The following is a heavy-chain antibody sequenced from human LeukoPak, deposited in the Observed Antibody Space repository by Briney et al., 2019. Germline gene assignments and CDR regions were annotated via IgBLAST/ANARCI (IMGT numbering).Heavy chain of an antibody. V-gene: IGHV4-30-4*08. CDR2: IFYSGST. D-gene: IGHD3-22*01. CDR1: GGSISSGDFY. J-gene: IGHJ4*02. Sequence: SQTLSLTCTVSGGSISSGDFYWSWIRQPPGKGLEWIGYIFYSGSTYYNPSLKGRVTMSVDTSKNQFSLKLSSVTAADTAVYYCVGSSGYYYNYWGQGTLVTVSS. CDR3: VGSSGYYYNY.